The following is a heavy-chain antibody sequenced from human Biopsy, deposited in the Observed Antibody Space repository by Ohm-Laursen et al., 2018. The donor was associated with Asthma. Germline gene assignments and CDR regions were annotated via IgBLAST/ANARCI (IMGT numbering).Heavy chain of an antibody. CDR2: INPNSGGT. V-gene: IGHV1-2*06. D-gene: IGHD6-13*01. Sequence: ASVKVSCTVSGYTFIGCHIHWMRQAPGQGLEWMGRINPNSGGTNYAQKFQGRVTMTRDTSISTAYMVVSRLRSDDTAVYYCARGQKSAGDRWFDPWGQGTLVTVSS. CDR1: GYTFIGCH. CDR3: ARGQKSAGDRWFDP. J-gene: IGHJ5*02.